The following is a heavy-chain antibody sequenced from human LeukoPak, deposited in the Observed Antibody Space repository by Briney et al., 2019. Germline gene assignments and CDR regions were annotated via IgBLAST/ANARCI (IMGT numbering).Heavy chain of an antibody. CDR1: GFSFSNYA. D-gene: IGHD5-18*01. V-gene: IGHV3-23*01. CDR3: ATYRQVMLPFES. CDR2: ISGGGGDT. Sequence: GGSLRLSCVGSGFSFSNYAMTWVRQAPGKGLQWVSAISGGGGDTYYADSVRGRFTISRDNSKSTLSLKMNSLRAEDTAIYYCATYRQVMLPFESWGRGTLVTVSS. J-gene: IGHJ4*02.